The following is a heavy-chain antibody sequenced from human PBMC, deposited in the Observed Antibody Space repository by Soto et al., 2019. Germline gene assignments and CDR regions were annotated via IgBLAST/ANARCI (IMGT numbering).Heavy chain of an antibody. J-gene: IGHJ4*02. CDR3: ARGYGRFGESYYFDC. V-gene: IGHV3-53*01. Sequence: PGGSLRLSCATSGFTVSSSYLSWVRQAPGMGLEWVSVILTGGGTHYADSVKGRFVVSRDNSLNTVYIQMNKLRGEDTATYYCARGYGRFGESYYFDCWGQGTLVTVSS. CDR1: GFTVSSSY. CDR2: ILTGGGT. D-gene: IGHD3-10*01.